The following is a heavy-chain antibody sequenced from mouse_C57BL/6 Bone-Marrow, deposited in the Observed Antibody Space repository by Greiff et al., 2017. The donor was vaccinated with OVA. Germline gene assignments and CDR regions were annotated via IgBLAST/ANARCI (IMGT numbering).Heavy chain of an antibody. CDR2: IYPSDSET. V-gene: IGHV1-61*01. D-gene: IGHD2-1*01. CDR1: GYTFTSYW. Sequence: QVQLQQSGAELVRPGSSVKLSCKASGYTFTSYWMDWVKQRPGQGLEWIGNIYPSDSETHYNQKFKDKATLTVDKSSSTAYMQLSSLTSEDSAVYYCALIYYGNYGVWFAYWGQGTLVTVSA. J-gene: IGHJ3*01. CDR3: ALIYYGNYGVWFAY.